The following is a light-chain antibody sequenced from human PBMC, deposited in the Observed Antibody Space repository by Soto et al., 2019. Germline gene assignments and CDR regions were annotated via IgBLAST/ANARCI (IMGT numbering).Light chain of an antibody. CDR3: QHRYNWPLT. Sequence: EIVLTQSPATLSLSPGERATLSCRASQSVSRNLAWYQQKPGQAPRLLIYDASNRATGIPARFSGSGSGTDFTLTISSLESEDFAVYYCQHRYNWPLTFGGGTKVEIK. CDR2: DAS. V-gene: IGKV3-11*01. CDR1: QSVSRN. J-gene: IGKJ4*01.